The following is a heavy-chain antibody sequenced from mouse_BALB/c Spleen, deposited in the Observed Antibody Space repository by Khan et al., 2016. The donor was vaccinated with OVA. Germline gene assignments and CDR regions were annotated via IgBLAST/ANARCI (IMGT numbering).Heavy chain of an antibody. CDR2: INYSGNT. Sequence: EVQLQESGPGLVKPSQSLSLTCTVTGYSITSEYAWNWIRQFPGNKLEWMGYINYSGNTRFNPSLKSRTSITRDTSTNPFFLQLNSVNTEDTTLYYCARKDYYDCDPFPYWGQGTLVTVSA. D-gene: IGHD2-4*01. CDR1: GYSITSEYA. CDR3: ARKDYYDCDPFPY. J-gene: IGHJ3*01. V-gene: IGHV3-2*02.